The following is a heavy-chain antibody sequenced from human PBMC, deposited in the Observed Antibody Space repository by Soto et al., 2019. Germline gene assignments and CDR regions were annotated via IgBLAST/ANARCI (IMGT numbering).Heavy chain of an antibody. D-gene: IGHD6-19*01. CDR3: ARHKRRHSSGWDTDLDY. J-gene: IGHJ4*02. CDR2: IYYSGST. V-gene: IGHV4-39*01. Sequence: SETLSLTCTVSGGSISSSSYYWGWIRQPPGKGLEWIGSIYYSGSTYYNPSLKSRVTISVDTSKNQFSLKLSSVTAADTAVYYCARHKRRHSSGWDTDLDYWGQGTLVTVSS. CDR1: GGSISSSSYY.